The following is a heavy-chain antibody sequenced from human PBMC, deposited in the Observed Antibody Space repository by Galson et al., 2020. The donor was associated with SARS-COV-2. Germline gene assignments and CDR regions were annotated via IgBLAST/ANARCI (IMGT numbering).Heavy chain of an antibody. D-gene: IGHD5-12*01. CDR2: ITSDGGGT. CDR3: VRDRGAPDAFNV. Sequence: TGGSLRLSCAASGFTFNVYWMHWVRQAPGKGLVWVSRITSDGGGTVYADSVKGRVTVSRDNAKNTLYLHLNSLRAEDTAVYYCVRDRGAPDAFNVWGQGTMVTVSS. J-gene: IGHJ3*01. CDR1: GFTFNVYW. V-gene: IGHV3-74*01.